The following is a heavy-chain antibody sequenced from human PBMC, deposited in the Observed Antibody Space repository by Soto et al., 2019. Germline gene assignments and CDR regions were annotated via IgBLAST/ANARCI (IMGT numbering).Heavy chain of an antibody. J-gene: IGHJ4*02. Sequence: QITLKESGPTLVKPTQTLTLTCTFSGFSLSTIAVGVGWIRQPPGKALEWLAHIYWDDDKRYSPSLKTRVTITKDTSKNQVVLTMTNMDPVDTATYYCAHMSYTSKVFDYWGQGTLVTVSS. CDR1: GFSLSTIAVG. CDR2: IYWDDDK. CDR3: AHMSYTSKVFDY. V-gene: IGHV2-5*02. D-gene: IGHD3-10*01.